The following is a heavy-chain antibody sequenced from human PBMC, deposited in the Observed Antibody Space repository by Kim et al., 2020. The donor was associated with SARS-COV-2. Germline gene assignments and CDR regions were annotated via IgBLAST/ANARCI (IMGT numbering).Heavy chain of an antibody. V-gene: IGHV1-2*02. Sequence: QKFQGRVTMTRDTSISAAYMELSRLRSDDTAVYYCARNYPLGIAAAGSDYWGQGTLVTVSS. D-gene: IGHD6-13*01. CDR3: ARNYPLGIAAAGSDY. J-gene: IGHJ4*02.